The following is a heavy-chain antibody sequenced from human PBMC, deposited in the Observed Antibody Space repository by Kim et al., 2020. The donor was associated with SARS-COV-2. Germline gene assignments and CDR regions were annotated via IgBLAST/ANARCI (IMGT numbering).Heavy chain of an antibody. CDR2: IDRDGRNT. J-gene: IGHJ4*02. D-gene: IGHD2-21*02. CDR1: GFTFSSYW. Sequence: GGSLRLSCAASGFTFSSYWMHWIRQVPGERLVWVGSIDRDGRNTYYADSVKGRFTISRDNAKKTLYLRMNSLRAEDTALYYCARDEGAEAVTVRGYDYWGQGTLVTVSS. V-gene: IGHV3-74*01. CDR3: ARDEGAEAVTVRGYDY.